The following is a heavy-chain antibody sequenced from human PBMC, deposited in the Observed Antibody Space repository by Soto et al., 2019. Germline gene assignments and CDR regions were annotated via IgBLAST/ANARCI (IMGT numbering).Heavy chain of an antibody. V-gene: IGHV3-74*01. CDR1: GFTFSSYW. Sequence: GGSLRLSCAASGFTFSSYWMHWVRQAPGKGLVWVSRINSDGSSTSYADSVKGRFTISRDNAKNTLYLQMNSLRAEDTAVYYCARDLYDFWSGYHHSGFDYWGQGTLVTVSS. CDR3: ARDLYDFWSGYHHSGFDY. D-gene: IGHD3-3*01. J-gene: IGHJ4*02. CDR2: INSDGSST.